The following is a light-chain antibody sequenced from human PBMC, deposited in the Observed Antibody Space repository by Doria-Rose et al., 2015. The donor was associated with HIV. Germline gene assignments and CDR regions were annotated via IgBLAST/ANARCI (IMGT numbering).Light chain of an antibody. V-gene: IGKV3-20*01. CDR1: QSLSSTC. Sequence: EIVLTQSPGTLSLSPGERATLSCRASQSLSSTCLAWYQQKPGQAPSLLIYDGSTRATGIPDRFSASGSGTDFTLTINRLEPEDFALYYCHQYGTSWTFGQGTKVEI. J-gene: IGKJ1*01. CDR2: DGS. CDR3: HQYGTSWT.